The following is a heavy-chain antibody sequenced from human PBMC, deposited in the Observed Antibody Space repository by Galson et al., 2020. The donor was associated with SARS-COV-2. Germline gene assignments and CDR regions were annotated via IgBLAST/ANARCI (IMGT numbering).Heavy chain of an antibody. CDR1: GGSISSFSYY. J-gene: IGHJ4*02. CDR3: ARGVAGYYSDY. D-gene: IGHD6-19*01. CDR2: MYYTEST. Sequence: SETLSLTCTVSGGSISSFSYYWGWIRQPPGKGLEWIVSMYYTESTYYNPSLKSRVTVSVDTSKNQFSLKLSSVTAADTAVYYCARGVAGYYSDYWGQGTLVTVSS. V-gene: IGHV4-39*07.